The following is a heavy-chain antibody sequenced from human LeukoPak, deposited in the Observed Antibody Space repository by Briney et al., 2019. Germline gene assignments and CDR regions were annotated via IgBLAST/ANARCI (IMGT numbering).Heavy chain of an antibody. Sequence: PSETLSLTCTVSGGSISSYYWSWIRQPPGKGLEWIGYMYYSWSPNYNPSLKRRVTISVDRSTNQLSLKLSSVTAADPAVYYCARHGEQQLVRRWFDSWGQGTLVTVSS. J-gene: IGHJ5*01. CDR3: ARHGEQQLVRRWFDS. D-gene: IGHD6-13*01. V-gene: IGHV4-59*08. CDR2: MYYSWSP. CDR1: GGSISSYY.